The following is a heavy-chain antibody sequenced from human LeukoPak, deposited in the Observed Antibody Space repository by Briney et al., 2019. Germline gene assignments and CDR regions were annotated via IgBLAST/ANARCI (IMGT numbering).Heavy chain of an antibody. J-gene: IGHJ3*02. D-gene: IGHD1-14*01. Sequence: GGSLRHSCAPCGVILTCFVMQCLRQAPGKGLEWVSYISSSGSAIYYADSVKGRFTISRDNAKNSLYLKMSSLRAEDTAVYSWARDGEPGAFDIWGKGTMVTVSS. CDR3: ARDGEPGAFDI. CDR1: GVILTCFV. CDR2: ISSSGSAI. V-gene: IGHV3-48*03.